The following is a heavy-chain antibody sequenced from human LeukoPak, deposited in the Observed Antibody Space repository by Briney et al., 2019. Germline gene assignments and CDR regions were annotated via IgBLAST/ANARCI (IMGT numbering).Heavy chain of an antibody. CDR1: SGSFSSYQ. D-gene: IGHD6-19*01. V-gene: IGHV4-34*01. CDR2: INDSGST. J-gene: IGHJ4*02. CDR3: ARGARVGYSSGWSIDS. Sequence: PSETLSLTCAVYSGSFSSYQWTWIRQPPGKGLEWIGEINDSGSTNSNPSPKSRVTISVDTSKNQFSLKLSSVTDADMAVYYCARGARVGYSSGWSIDSWGRGTLVTVSS.